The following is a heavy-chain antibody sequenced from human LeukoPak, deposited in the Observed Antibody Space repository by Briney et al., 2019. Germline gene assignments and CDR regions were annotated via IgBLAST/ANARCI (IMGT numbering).Heavy chain of an antibody. V-gene: IGHV3-48*03. CDR2: IGRGSSPI. CDR1: GINSRIYE. Sequence: GRSLRPSCVASGINSRIYEMNRVRQAAGKGLEWVSHIGRGSSPIYYTDSVQGRFTVSRDNAKQSLDLQMNNLGAEDTGLYYCNAGLEYWGQGTLVTVSS. D-gene: IGHD3/OR15-3a*01. J-gene: IGHJ4*02. CDR3: NAGLEY.